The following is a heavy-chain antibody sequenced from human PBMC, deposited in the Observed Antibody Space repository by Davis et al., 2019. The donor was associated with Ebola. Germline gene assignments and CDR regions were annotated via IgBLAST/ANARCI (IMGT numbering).Heavy chain of an antibody. CDR1: GGSISSGTYS. Sequence: MPSETLSLTCAVSGGSISSGTYSWNWIRQPPGKSLEYIGYIYHTGSTYYNPSLTSRVTISVDTSKNQFSLKLSSVTAADTAVYYCARLGVVVAASLYYYYGMDVWGKGTTVTVSS. CDR3: ARLGVVVAASLYYYYGMDV. D-gene: IGHD2-15*01. J-gene: IGHJ6*04. CDR2: IYHTGST. V-gene: IGHV4-30-2*01.